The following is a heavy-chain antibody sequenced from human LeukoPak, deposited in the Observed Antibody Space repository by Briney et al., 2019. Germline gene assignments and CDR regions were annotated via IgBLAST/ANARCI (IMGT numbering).Heavy chain of an antibody. Sequence: SETLSLTCAVSGYSISSGYYWGWIRQPPGKGLEWIGSIYHSGSTYYNPSLKSRVTISVDTSKNQFSLKLSSVTAADTAVYYCVREARQWLPHSYFDYWGQGTLVTVSS. D-gene: IGHD6-19*01. J-gene: IGHJ4*02. CDR2: IYHSGST. CDR1: GYSISSGYY. V-gene: IGHV4-38-2*02. CDR3: VREARQWLPHSYFDY.